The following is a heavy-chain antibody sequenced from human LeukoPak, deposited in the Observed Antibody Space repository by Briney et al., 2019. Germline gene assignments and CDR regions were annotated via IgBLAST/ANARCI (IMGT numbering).Heavy chain of an antibody. Sequence: SETLSLTCTVSGGSISSYYWSWIRQPPGKGLEWIGYIYYSGSTNYNPSLKSRVTISVDTSKNHFSLNLSSVTAADTAVYYCARVPRIVGAGYYFDYWGQGTLVTVSS. CDR3: ARVPRIVGAGYYFDY. D-gene: IGHD1-26*01. CDR2: IYYSGST. V-gene: IGHV4-59*01. CDR1: GGSISSYY. J-gene: IGHJ4*02.